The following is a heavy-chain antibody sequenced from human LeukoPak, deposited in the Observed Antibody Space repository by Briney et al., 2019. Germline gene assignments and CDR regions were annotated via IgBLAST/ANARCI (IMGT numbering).Heavy chain of an antibody. D-gene: IGHD3-22*01. CDR3: AKDRANYYDSGTQNRPGAFDI. CDR1: GFTFSSYA. J-gene: IGHJ3*02. V-gene: IGHV3-30-3*01. Sequence: PGRSLRLSCAASGFTFSSYAMHWVRQAPGKGLEWVAVISYDGSNKYYADSVKGRFTISRDNSKNTLYLQMNSLRAEDTAVYYCAKDRANYYDSGTQNRPGAFDIWGQGTMVTVSS. CDR2: ISYDGSNK.